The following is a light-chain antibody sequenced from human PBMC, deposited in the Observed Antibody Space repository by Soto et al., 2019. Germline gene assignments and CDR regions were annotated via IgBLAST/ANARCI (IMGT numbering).Light chain of an antibody. CDR2: DVS. Sequence: QSALTQPASVSGSPGQSITISCTGTSSDVGGYNYVSWYQQHPGKAPKFMIYDVSIRSSGVSDRFSGSKSGNTASLTISGLQAEDAADYYCSSYTTTSNWVFGGGTKVTVL. CDR1: SSDVGGYNY. CDR3: SSYTTTSNWV. J-gene: IGLJ3*02. V-gene: IGLV2-14*01.